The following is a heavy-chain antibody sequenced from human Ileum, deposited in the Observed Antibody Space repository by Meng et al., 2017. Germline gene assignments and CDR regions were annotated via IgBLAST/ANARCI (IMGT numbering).Heavy chain of an antibody. CDR3: ARGRMGGSAW. CDR1: GASFSGYY. D-gene: IGHD1-26*01. Sequence: QGQLPQWGAGLLKPSGTLSLTCAVYGASFSGYYWNWIRQPPGKGLEWIGEIDHSGSANYDPSLKSRVTMSADASKKQFSLKLSSVTAADTAVYYCARGRMGGSAWWGPGTLVTVFS. J-gene: IGHJ4*02. V-gene: IGHV4-34*01. CDR2: IDHSGSA.